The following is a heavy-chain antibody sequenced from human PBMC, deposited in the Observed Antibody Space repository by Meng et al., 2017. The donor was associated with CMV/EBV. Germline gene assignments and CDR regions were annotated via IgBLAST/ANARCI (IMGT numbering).Heavy chain of an antibody. J-gene: IGHJ4*02. D-gene: IGHD2-21*02. CDR1: GGAIRSGDHY. CDR2: IYDRGSP. Sequence: LQASGPGLVKPYHTRSPHFTFPGGAIRSGDHYCSLIRQPPVKVLEWIGYIYDRGSPNYNPSRKSLVTRAVDPSKNRFSIKRSPVTAAYTALYYFAREGDNPFDYWGQGTLVTVSS. V-gene: IGHV4-30-4*01. CDR3: AREGDNPFDY.